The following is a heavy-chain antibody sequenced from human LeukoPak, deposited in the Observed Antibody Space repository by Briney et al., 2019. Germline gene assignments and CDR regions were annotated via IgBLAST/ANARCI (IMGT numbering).Heavy chain of an antibody. Sequence: ASVKVSCKASGYTFTGYYVHWVRQAPGQGLEWMGWINPKSGGTNYAQKFQGRVTMTRDTSINTGNMELNWLRSDDTAVYYCARDRTTGTRPLGYWGQGTLVTVSS. CDR3: ARDRTTGTRPLGY. J-gene: IGHJ4*02. D-gene: IGHD1-1*01. V-gene: IGHV1-2*02. CDR2: INPKSGGT. CDR1: GYTFTGYY.